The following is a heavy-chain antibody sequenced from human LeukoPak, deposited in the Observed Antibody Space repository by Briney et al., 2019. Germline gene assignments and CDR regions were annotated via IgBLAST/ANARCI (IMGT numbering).Heavy chain of an antibody. V-gene: IGHV3-53*01. CDR2: LYSGGTT. CDR3: ARQSGTVTTFEY. J-gene: IGHJ4*02. CDR1: GFTVSSIY. D-gene: IGHD4-11*01. Sequence: GGSLRLSCAASGFTVSSIYLSWVRQAPGKGLEWVSALYSGGTTYYAGSVKGRFTISRDNSENTVYLQMNSVRADDTAVYYCARQSGTVTTFEYWGQGTLVAVSS.